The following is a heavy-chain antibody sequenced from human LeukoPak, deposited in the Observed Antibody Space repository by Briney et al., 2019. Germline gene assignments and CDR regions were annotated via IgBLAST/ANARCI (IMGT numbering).Heavy chain of an antibody. J-gene: IGHJ4*02. CDR2: ISGSGGST. Sequence: GGSLRLSCAASRFTFSSYAMSWVRQAPGKGLEWVSAISGSGGSTYYADSVKGRFTISRDNSKNTLYLQMNSLRAEDTAVYYCAKDSPTDSSGWYSPLFFDYWGQGTLVTVSS. CDR1: RFTFSSYA. CDR3: AKDSPTDSSGWYSPLFFDY. V-gene: IGHV3-23*01. D-gene: IGHD6-19*01.